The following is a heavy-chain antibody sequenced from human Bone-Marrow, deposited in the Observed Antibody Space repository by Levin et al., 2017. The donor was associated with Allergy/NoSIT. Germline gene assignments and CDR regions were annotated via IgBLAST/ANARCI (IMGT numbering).Heavy chain of an antibody. J-gene: IGHJ4*02. CDR3: AKDRLPIVTTTPLDF. D-gene: IGHD5-12*01. CDR2: ISATGDNT. CDR1: GFTFNNYV. V-gene: IGHV3-23*01. Sequence: GGSLRLSCAASGFTFNNYVVSWVRQAPGKGLEWVSTISATGDNTYYADCVQGRFTISRDNSKNTLYLQLNSLRADDTAVYYCAKDRLPIVTTTPLDFWGQGTLVTVSS.